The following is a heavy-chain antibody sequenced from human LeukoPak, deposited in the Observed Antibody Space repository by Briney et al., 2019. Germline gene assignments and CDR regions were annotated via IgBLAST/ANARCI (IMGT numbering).Heavy chain of an antibody. CDR3: ARGGAATITIFGVPDAFDI. D-gene: IGHD3-3*01. CDR2: IYYSGST. Sequence: PSETLSLTCAVSGGSISSGGYSWSWIRQPPGKGLEWIGYIYYSGSTYYNPSLKSRVTISVDTSKNQFSLKLSSVTAADTAVYYCARGGAATITIFGVPDAFDIWGQGTMVTVSS. J-gene: IGHJ3*02. V-gene: IGHV4-30-4*07. CDR1: GGSISSGGYS.